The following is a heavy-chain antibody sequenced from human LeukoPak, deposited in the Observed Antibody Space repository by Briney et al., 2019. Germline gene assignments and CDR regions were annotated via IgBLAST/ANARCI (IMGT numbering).Heavy chain of an antibody. Sequence: ASVKVSCKSSGYTFTGYYMHGVRQAPGQGLEWMGWINPNSGGTNYAQKFQGRVTMTRDTSISTAYMELSRLRSDDTAVYYCSRGTAARYYLDYWGQGTLVTVSS. D-gene: IGHD2-15*01. CDR2: INPNSGGT. J-gene: IGHJ4*02. CDR3: SRGTAARYYLDY. V-gene: IGHV1-2*02. CDR1: GYTFTGYY.